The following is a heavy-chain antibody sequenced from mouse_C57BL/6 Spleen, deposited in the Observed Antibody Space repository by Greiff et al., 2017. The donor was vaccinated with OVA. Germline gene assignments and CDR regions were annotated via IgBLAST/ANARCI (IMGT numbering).Heavy chain of an antibody. CDR3: ANYGSSAWLAY. CDR2: INPNYGTT. V-gene: IGHV1-39*01. D-gene: IGHD1-1*01. Sequence: VQLQQSGPELVKPGASVKISCKASGYSFTDYNMNWVKQSNGKSLEWIGVINPNYGTTSYNQKFKGKATLTVDKSSITAYMQLNSLASEDSAVYYCANYGSSAWLAYWGQGTLVTVSA. CDR1: GYSFTDYN. J-gene: IGHJ3*01.